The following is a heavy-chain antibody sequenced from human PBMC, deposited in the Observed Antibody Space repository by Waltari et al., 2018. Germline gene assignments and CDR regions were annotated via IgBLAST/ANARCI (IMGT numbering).Heavy chain of an antibody. J-gene: IGHJ4*02. CDR1: GFKFSHYA. Sequence: EVQLLESGGALEQPGGSLRISCVGSGFKFSHYAMNWVRQAPGKGLEWVSTMSGTGDYTYYADSVKGRFTISRDSARNMIYLQMASLRVEDTATYYCARASIDWYEVLVHWGQGTLVTVSS. CDR3: ARASIDWYEVLVH. CDR2: MSGTGDYT. V-gene: IGHV3-23*01. D-gene: IGHD3-9*01.